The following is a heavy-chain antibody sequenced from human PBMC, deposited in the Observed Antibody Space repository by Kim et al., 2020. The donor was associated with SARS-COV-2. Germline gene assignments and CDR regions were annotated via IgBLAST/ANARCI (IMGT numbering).Heavy chain of an antibody. J-gene: IGHJ4*02. CDR2: ISYDGSNK. V-gene: IGHV3-33*05. D-gene: IGHD2-2*01. Sequence: GGSLRLSCAASGFTFSSYGMHWVRQAPGKGLEWVAVISYDGSNKYYADSVKGRFTISRDNSKNTLYLQMNSLRAEDTAVYYCARGIVVVPAAINYYDSSGTRDFDYWGQGTLVTVSS. CDR3: ARGIVVVPAAINYYDSSGTRDFDY. CDR1: GFTFSSYG.